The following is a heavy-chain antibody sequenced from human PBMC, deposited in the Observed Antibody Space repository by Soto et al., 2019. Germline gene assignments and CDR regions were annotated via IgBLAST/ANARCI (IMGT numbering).Heavy chain of an antibody. J-gene: IGHJ6*02. CDR3: ASTWEYYYYYGMDV. Sequence: GGSLRLSCAASGFTFSSYSMNWVRQAPGKGLEWVSSISSSSSYIYYADSVKGRFTISRDNAKNSLYLQMNSLRAEDTAVYYCASTWEYYYYYGMDVWGQGTTVTVSS. V-gene: IGHV3-21*01. CDR1: GFTFSSYS. D-gene: IGHD1-26*01. CDR2: ISSSSSYI.